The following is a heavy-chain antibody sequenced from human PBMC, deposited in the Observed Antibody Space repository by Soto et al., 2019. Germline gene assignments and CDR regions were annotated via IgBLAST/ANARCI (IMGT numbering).Heavy chain of an antibody. V-gene: IGHV1-46*01. CDR1: GYTFTSYY. CDR2: IIPSGGST. Sequence: ASVKVSCKASGYTFTSYYMHWVRQAPGQGLEWLGIIIPSGGSTSYAQKFQGRVTMTRDTSTSTVYMELSSLRSEDTAVYYCARGPGIAVAGTIRAGAFDIWGQGTMVTVSS. J-gene: IGHJ3*02. CDR3: ARGPGIAVAGTIRAGAFDI. D-gene: IGHD6-19*01.